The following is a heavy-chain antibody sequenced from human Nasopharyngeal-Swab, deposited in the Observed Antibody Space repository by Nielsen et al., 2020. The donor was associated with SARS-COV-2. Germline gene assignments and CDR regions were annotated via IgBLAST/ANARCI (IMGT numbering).Heavy chain of an antibody. CDR3: ARESIAAAGPGMDF. V-gene: IGHV3-74*01. CDR1: GFIFSSYW. CDR2: IKSDGSST. J-gene: IGHJ6*02. Sequence: GGSLRLSCAASGFIFSSYWMHWVRQAPGKGLVWVSRIKSDGSSTSYADSVKGRFTISRDNAKNTLFLQMNSLRAEDTAVYYCARESIAAAGPGMDFWGQGTTVTVSS. D-gene: IGHD6-13*01.